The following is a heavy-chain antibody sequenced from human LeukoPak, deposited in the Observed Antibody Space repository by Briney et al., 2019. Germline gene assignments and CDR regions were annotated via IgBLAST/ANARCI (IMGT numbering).Heavy chain of an antibody. V-gene: IGHV3-30*02. J-gene: IGHJ1*01. CDR2: IQYDGRNK. CDR3: AKIACSSTSCYRASDEYFHH. Sequence: GGSLRLSCAASGFTFSSYGMHWVRQAPGKGLERVAFIQYDGRNKNYGDSVKGRFTISRDKVKNTLYLQMNSLRAEDTAVYYCAKIACSSTSCYRASDEYFHHWGQGTLVTVSS. CDR1: GFTFSSYG. D-gene: IGHD2-2*02.